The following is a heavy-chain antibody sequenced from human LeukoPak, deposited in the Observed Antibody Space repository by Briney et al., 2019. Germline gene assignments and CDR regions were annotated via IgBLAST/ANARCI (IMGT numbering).Heavy chain of an antibody. Sequence: PGGSLRLSCAASGFTFDGYGMSWVRQAPGKGLEWVSSINWNGGSKGYADSVKGRFTISRDNAKNSLYLQMNSLRAEDTALYYCARSIGYDFWSGNYYYMDVWGKGTTVTVSS. D-gene: IGHD3-3*01. CDR2: INWNGGSK. V-gene: IGHV3-20*04. CDR1: GFTFDGYG. J-gene: IGHJ6*03. CDR3: ARSIGYDFWSGNYYYMDV.